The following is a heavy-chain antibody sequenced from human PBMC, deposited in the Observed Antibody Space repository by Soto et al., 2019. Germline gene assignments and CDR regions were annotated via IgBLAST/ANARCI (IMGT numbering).Heavy chain of an antibody. CDR1: GFTFTTYA. CDR3: AKVNSIVGDGDHDY. V-gene: IGHV3-23*01. J-gene: IGHJ4*02. Sequence: VQLLESGGGLVQPGGSLRLSCAASGFTFTTYAMSWVRQAPGKGLAWVSGISSSGDIPYYADSVKGRFTISRDQSKKTVYLQMNSLRAGDTAVYYCAKVNSIVGDGDHDYWGQGTLVSVSS. D-gene: IGHD4-17*01. CDR2: ISSSGDIP.